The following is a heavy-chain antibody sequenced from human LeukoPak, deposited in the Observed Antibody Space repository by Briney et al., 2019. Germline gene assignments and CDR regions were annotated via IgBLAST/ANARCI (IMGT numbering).Heavy chain of an antibody. D-gene: IGHD2-15*01. CDR2: INPNSGGT. J-gene: IGHJ4*02. Sequence: ASVKVSCKASGYTFTGYYMHWVRQAPGQGLEWMGWINPNSGGTNYAQKFQGRVTMTRDTSISTAYMELSRLRSDDTAVYYCARDPAPGVVAAKFFDYWGQGTLVTVSS. CDR1: GYTFTGYY. CDR3: ARDPAPGVVAAKFFDY. V-gene: IGHV1-2*02.